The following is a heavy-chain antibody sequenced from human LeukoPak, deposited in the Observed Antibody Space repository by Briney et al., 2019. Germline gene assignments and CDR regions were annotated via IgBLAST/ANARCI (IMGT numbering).Heavy chain of an antibody. CDR2: IREDGSEK. CDR3: ARGPTNGQAFDY. Sequence: PGGSLRLSCAASGFTFFSSWMTWVRQAPGKGLEWVASIREDGSEKTSVDSVKGRFPISRDNAKNSVYPQMDSLRGEDTAVYYCARGPTNGQAFDYWGQGTLVSVSS. CDR1: GFTFFSSW. J-gene: IGHJ4*02. D-gene: IGHD2-8*01. V-gene: IGHV3-7*01.